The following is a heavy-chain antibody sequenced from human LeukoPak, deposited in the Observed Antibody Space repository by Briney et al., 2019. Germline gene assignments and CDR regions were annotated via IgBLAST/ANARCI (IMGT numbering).Heavy chain of an antibody. V-gene: IGHV1-69*05. CDR1: GDTFRNYA. CDR3: ARRRGYSYGYAFDY. CDR2: IIPIFGTA. Sequence: ASVKVSCKASGDTFRNYAISWVREAPGQGLEWMGGIIPIFGTANYAQKFQGRVTITTDESTSTAYMELSSLRSEDTAVYYCARRRGYSYGYAFDYWGQGTLVTVSS. J-gene: IGHJ4*02. D-gene: IGHD5-18*01.